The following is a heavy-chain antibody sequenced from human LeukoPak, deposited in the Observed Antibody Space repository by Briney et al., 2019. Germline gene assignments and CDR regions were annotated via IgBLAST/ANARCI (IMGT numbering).Heavy chain of an antibody. CDR2: INPSDDST. V-gene: IGHV1-46*02. D-gene: IGHD3-22*01. CDR1: GYTFNSSY. J-gene: IGHJ3*01. CDR3: ARAPGAPRGYYAGGFDV. Sequence: GASVKVSCKASGYTFNSSYMHWVRQAPGQGLEWMGIINPSDDSTRYAQKFQGRVTMTKDTSTNTVYMHLSSLSSDDTAVYYCARAPGAPRGYYAGGFDVWGQGRLVTVSS.